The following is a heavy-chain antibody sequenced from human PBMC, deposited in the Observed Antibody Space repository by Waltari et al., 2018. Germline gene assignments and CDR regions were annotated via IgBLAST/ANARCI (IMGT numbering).Heavy chain of an antibody. D-gene: IGHD2-15*01. CDR3: ARDRGRGLYFDS. Sequence: QLQLQESGPGLVKPSGALSLTCTVSGDSMSSNDWWSWVRQTPEKGLEWIGQIHRRGKTNYNPSLESRVTISIDTSNNQFSLKVASTTAADTAVYYCARDRGRGLYFDSWGQGILVTASP. J-gene: IGHJ4*02. CDR1: GDSMSSNDW. CDR2: IHRRGKT. V-gene: IGHV4-4*02.